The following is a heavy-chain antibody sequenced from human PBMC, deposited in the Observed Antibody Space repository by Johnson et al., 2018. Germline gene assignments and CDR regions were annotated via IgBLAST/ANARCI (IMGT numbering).Heavy chain of an antibody. Sequence: VQLVQSGGGLVQPGGSLRVSCAASGFTFSNYWMHWVRQAPGEGLVWVSRINSDGSNTKYVDSVKGRFTISRDNAKKTLYLQMNSLRVEDTGVYYGARRYSNGRNGFDIWGQGTTGTVAA. CDR1: GFTFSNYW. D-gene: IGHD4-11*01. CDR3: ARRYSNGRNGFDI. V-gene: IGHV3-74*02. J-gene: IGHJ3*02. CDR2: INSDGSNT.